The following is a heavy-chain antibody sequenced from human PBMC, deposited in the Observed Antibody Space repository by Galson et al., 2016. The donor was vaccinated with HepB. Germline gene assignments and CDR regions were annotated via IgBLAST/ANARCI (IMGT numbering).Heavy chain of an antibody. CDR2: INSDGSST. J-gene: IGHJ6*02. Sequence: LRLSCAASGLTFRSYWMHWVRQAPGKGLVWVSRINSDGSSTSYADSVKGRFTISRDNAKNTLYLQMNSLRAEDTAVYYCAKAYGSGSSFYYYYGMDVWGQGTTVTVSS. CDR1: GLTFRSYW. D-gene: IGHD3-10*01. CDR3: AKAYGSGSSFYYYYGMDV. V-gene: IGHV3-74*01.